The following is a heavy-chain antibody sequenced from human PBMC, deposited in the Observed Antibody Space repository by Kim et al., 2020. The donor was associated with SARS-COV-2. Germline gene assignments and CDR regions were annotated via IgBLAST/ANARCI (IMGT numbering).Heavy chain of an antibody. V-gene: IGHV3-30*07. D-gene: IGHD6-13*01. Sequence: KGRFTISRDNSKNTLYLQMNSLRAEDTAVYYCARTNSSSWYFDVNDAFDIWGQGTMVTVSS. CDR3: ARTNSSSWYFDVNDAFDI. J-gene: IGHJ3*02.